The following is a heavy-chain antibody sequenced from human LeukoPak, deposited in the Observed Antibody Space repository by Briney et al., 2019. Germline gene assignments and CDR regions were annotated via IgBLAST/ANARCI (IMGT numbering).Heavy chain of an antibody. CDR3: ARDDAVHGSWYLGDFDC. CDR1: GGSFSGYY. V-gene: IGHV4-34*01. Sequence: SETLSLTCAVYGGSFSGYYWSWIRQPPGKGLEWIGEINHSGSTNYNPSLKSRVTISVDTSKNQFSLKLSSVTAADTAVYYCARDDAVHGSWYLGDFDCWGQGTLVTVSS. CDR2: INHSGST. J-gene: IGHJ4*02. D-gene: IGHD6-13*01.